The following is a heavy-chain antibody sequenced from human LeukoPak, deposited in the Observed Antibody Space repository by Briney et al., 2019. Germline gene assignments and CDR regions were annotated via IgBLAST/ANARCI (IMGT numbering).Heavy chain of an antibody. CDR2: IYYSGST. D-gene: IGHD3-10*01. Sequence: PSETLSLTCTVSGGSISSSSYYWGWIRQPPGKGLEWIGSIYYSGSTYYNPSLKSRVTISVDTSKNQFSLKLSSVTATDTAVYYCASFYGSGSYNWFDPWGQGTLVTVSS. CDR3: ASFYGSGSYNWFDP. J-gene: IGHJ5*02. V-gene: IGHV4-39*01. CDR1: GGSISSSSYY.